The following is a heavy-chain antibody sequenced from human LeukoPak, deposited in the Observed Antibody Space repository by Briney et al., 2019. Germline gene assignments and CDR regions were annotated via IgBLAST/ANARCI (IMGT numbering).Heavy chain of an antibody. D-gene: IGHD2-21*02. Sequence: PGGSLRLSCAASGFTFSSYSMNWVCQAPGKGLEWVSSISSSSSYIYYADSVKGRFTISRDSAKNSLYLQMNSLRAEDTAVYYCARFRTWGDKAFDYWGQGTLVTVSS. V-gene: IGHV3-21*01. J-gene: IGHJ4*02. CDR1: GFTFSSYS. CDR2: ISSSSSYI. CDR3: ARFRTWGDKAFDY.